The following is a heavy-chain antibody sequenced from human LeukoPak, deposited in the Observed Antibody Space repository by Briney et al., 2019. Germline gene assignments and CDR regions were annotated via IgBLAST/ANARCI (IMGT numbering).Heavy chain of an antibody. Sequence: PSETQSLTCTVSGGSISSYYWSWIRQPPGKGLEWIGYIYYSGSTNYNPSLKSRVTISVDTSKNQFSLKLSSVTAADTAVYYCARDVHSGYDFDYWGQGTLVTVSS. CDR2: IYYSGST. V-gene: IGHV4-59*01. J-gene: IGHJ4*02. CDR3: ARDVHSGYDFDY. CDR1: GGSISSYY. D-gene: IGHD5-12*01.